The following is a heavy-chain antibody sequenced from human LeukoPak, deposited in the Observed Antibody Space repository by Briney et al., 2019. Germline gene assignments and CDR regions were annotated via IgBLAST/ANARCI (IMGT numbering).Heavy chain of an antibody. CDR1: GYTFTGYH. J-gene: IGHJ4*02. CDR2: INPNSGGT. CDR3: ARSYYDSSGYYYELSDY. V-gene: IGHV1-2*02. Sequence: ASVKVSCKASGYTFTGYHMHSVRQAPGQGLEWMGWINPNSGGTNYAQKFQGRVTMTRDTSISTAYMELSRLRSDDTAVYYCARSYYDSSGYYYELSDYWGQGTLVTVSS. D-gene: IGHD3-22*01.